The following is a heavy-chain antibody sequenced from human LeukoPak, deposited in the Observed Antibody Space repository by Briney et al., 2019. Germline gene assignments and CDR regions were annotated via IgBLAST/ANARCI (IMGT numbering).Heavy chain of an antibody. J-gene: IGHJ4*02. D-gene: IGHD3-10*01. CDR3: ALNLWFGELTDFDY. CDR2: IIPIFGTA. CDR1: GGTFSGYA. V-gene: IGHV1-69*13. Sequence: SVKVSCKASGGTFSGYAISWVRQAPGQGLEWMGGIIPIFGTANYAQKFQGRVTITADESTSTAYMELSSLRSEDTAVYYCALNLWFGELTDFDYWGQGTLVTVSS.